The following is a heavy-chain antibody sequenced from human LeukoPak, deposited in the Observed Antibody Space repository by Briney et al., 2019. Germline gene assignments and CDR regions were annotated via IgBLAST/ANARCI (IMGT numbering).Heavy chain of an antibody. D-gene: IGHD2-2*01. J-gene: IGHJ4*01. CDR3: ARGIVWEEVPAAPAFFFDY. CDR1: XXXXXXXX. V-gene: IGHV1-2*02. Sequence: ASVKVSCKASXXXXXXXXXXWVRQXPXXXXXXXXXXXXXXGGTNYAQKFQGRVTMTRDTSISTAYMELSRLRSDDTAVYYCARGIVWEEVPAAPAFFFDYWGQEPWSPSPQ. CDR2: XXXXXGGT.